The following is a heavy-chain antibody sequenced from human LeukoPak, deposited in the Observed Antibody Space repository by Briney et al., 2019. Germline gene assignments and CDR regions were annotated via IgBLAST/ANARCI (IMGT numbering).Heavy chain of an antibody. CDR2: IYYSGST. V-gene: IGHV4-59*01. J-gene: IGHJ4*02. CDR1: GGSISSYY. CDR3: ARTSSYYDVLTGFHQYYFDY. Sequence: SETLSLTCTVSGGSISSYYWSWIRQPPGKGLEWIGYIYYSGSTNYNPSLKSRVTISVDTSKNQFSLKLSSVTAADTAVYYCARTSSYYDVLTGFHQYYFDYWGQGTLVTVSS. D-gene: IGHD3-9*01.